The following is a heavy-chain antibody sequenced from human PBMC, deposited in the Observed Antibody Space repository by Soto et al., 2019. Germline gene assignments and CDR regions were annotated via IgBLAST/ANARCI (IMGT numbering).Heavy chain of an antibody. CDR2: IYYSGST. CDR1: GGSISSYY. J-gene: IGHJ6*02. Sequence: SETLSLTCTVSGGSISSYYWSWIRQPPGKGLEWIGYIYYSGSTNYNPSLKSRVTISVDTSKNQFSLKLSSVTAADTAVYYCARSSGCYSYYDGMDVWGQGTTVTVSS. D-gene: IGHD6-19*01. CDR3: ARSSGCYSYYDGMDV. V-gene: IGHV4-59*01.